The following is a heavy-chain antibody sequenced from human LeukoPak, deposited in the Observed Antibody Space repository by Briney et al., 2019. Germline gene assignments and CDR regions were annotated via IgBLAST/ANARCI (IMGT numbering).Heavy chain of an antibody. J-gene: IGHJ5*02. V-gene: IGHV4-59*01. CDR1: GGSISSYY. Sequence: SETLSLTCTVSGGSISSYYWSWIRQPPGKGLEWIGYIYYSGSTNYNPSLKSRVTISVDTSKNQFSLKLSSVTAADTAVYYCARQTTVTTGNWFDPWGQGTLVTVSS. D-gene: IGHD4-17*01. CDR2: IYYSGST. CDR3: ARQTTVTTGNWFDP.